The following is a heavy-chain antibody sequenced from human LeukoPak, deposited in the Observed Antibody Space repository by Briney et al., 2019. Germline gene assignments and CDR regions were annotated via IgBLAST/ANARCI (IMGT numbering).Heavy chain of an antibody. CDR3: ARLFGGTLDY. D-gene: IGHD4-23*01. Sequence: PSETLSLTCTVSGGSLSSYYWSWIRQPPGKGLEWIGYIYYSGSTTYNPSLKSRVTISVDTSKNQFSLKLSSVTAVDTAVYYCARLFGGTLDYWGQGTLVTVSS. J-gene: IGHJ4*02. CDR2: IYYSGST. V-gene: IGHV4-59*08. CDR1: GGSLSSYY.